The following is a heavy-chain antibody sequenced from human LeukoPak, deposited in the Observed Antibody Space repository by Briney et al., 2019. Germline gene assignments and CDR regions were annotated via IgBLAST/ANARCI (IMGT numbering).Heavy chain of an antibody. CDR1: GGSFNSGY. J-gene: IGHJ4*02. V-gene: IGHV4-59*01. Sequence: SETLSLTCTVYGGSFNSGYWSWIRQSPGKGLEWIGYTSHSDTTRYNPSLKSRVTMSIDVSMNQFSLKVTSVTAADTAVYYCARGSSRFDCWGQGTLVTVSS. CDR2: TSHSDTT. D-gene: IGHD6-13*01. CDR3: ARGSSRFDC.